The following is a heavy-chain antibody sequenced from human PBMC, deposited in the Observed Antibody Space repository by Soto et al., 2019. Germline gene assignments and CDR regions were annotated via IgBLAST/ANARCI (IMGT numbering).Heavy chain of an antibody. CDR1: GGSVSSGSYY. CDR3: ARDGRGGSYYY. CDR2: IYYSGST. V-gene: IGHV4-61*01. J-gene: IGHJ4*02. D-gene: IGHD1-26*01. Sequence: QVQLQESGPGLVKPSETLSLTCTVSGGSVSSGSYYWSWIRQPPGKGLEWSGYIYYSGSTSYNPALKSRVTISGDVSNNQISLKLTSVTDADTAVYYCARDGRGGSYYYWGQGTLVTVSS.